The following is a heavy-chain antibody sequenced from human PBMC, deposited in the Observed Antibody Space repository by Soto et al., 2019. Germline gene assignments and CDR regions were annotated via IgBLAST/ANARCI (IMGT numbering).Heavy chain of an antibody. CDR1: VFTFVDYW. V-gene: IGHV3-74*01. CDR3: ARAEVDY. J-gene: IGHJ4*02. CDR2: MTSDGRTI. Sequence: GGALRVSCAASVFTFVDYWMHWVRQAPGKGPEWVSRMTSDGRTIQYADSVKGRFTASRDNAKSTLYLQMNSLRAEDTAVYYCARAEVDYWGPGTLVTVSS.